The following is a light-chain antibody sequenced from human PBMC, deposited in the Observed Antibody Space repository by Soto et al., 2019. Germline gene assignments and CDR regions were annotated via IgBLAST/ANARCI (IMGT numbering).Light chain of an antibody. CDR2: LGS. J-gene: IGKJ1*01. Sequence: DIVVTHSPLSLPVTPGEPASISCRSSQSLLHSNGYNYLDWYLQKPGQSPQLLIYLGSNRASGVPDRFSGSGSGTDFTLKISRVEAEDVGLYYCMQALQAPLTLGQGTKVDIK. V-gene: IGKV2-28*01. CDR3: MQALQAPLT. CDR1: QSLLHSNGYNY.